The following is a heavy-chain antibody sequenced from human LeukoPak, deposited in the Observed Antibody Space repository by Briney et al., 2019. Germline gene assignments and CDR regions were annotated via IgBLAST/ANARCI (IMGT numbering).Heavy chain of an antibody. J-gene: IGHJ3*02. CDR3: AREALSGAAFDI. D-gene: IGHD1-26*01. CDR1: GFTFSSYD. CDR2: IGTAGDT. V-gene: IGHV3-13*01. Sequence: GGSLRLSYAASGFTFSSYDMHWVRQATGKGLEWVSAIGTAGDTYYPGSVKGRFTISRENAKNSLYLQMNSLRAGDTAVYYCAREALSGAAFDIWGQGTMVTVSS.